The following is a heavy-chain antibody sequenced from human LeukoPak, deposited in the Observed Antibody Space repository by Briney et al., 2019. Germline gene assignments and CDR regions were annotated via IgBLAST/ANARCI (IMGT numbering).Heavy chain of an antibody. CDR1: GGSFSGYY. D-gene: IGHD5-12*01. V-gene: IGHV4-59*01. Sequence: SETLSLTCAVYGGSFSGYYWSWIRQPPGKGLEWIGYIYYSGSTNYNPSLKSRVTISVDTSKNQFSLKLSSVTAADTAVYYCARVGYSGYDFPDYWGQGTLVTVSS. CDR2: IYYSGST. CDR3: ARVGYSGYDFPDY. J-gene: IGHJ4*02.